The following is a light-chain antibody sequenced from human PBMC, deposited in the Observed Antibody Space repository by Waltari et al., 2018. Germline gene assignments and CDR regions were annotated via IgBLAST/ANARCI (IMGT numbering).Light chain of an antibody. CDR3: QQHGTLPAT. J-gene: IGKJ1*01. Sequence: EIVLTQSPGTASLSPGERVTLSCRASQSVGSSSLAWYQQTPGQAPRLVIHRASRRATGIPDRFSGSGAGTDFSLTISRLDPEDFALYDCQQHGTLPATFGQGTKVEIK. CDR1: QSVGSSS. V-gene: IGKV3-20*01. CDR2: RAS.